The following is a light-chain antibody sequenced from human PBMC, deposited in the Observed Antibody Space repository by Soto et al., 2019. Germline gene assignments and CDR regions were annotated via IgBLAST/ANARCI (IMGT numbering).Light chain of an antibody. CDR3: QNYGDSPYT. Sequence: EIVLTQSPGTLSLAPGERATLSCRASQSLRSLYLAWYQQKPGQAPRLLIYDASSRATGIPDGFSGSGSGTDFTLTISRVGPEDFAVYYCQNYGDSPYTFGQGTKLEIK. CDR1: QSLRSLY. J-gene: IGKJ2*01. CDR2: DAS. V-gene: IGKV3-20*01.